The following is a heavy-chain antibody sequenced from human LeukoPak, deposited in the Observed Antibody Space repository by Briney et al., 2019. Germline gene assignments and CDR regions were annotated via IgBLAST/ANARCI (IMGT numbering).Heavy chain of an antibody. CDR1: GGSISSGSYY. V-gene: IGHV4-61*02. Sequence: SETLSLXCTVSGGSISSGSYYWSWIRQPAGKGLEWIGRIYTSGITNYNPSLKSRVTISVDTSKNQFSLKLSSVTAADTAVYYCAAVAGDQNWFDPWGQGTLVTVSS. CDR2: IYTSGIT. CDR3: AAVAGDQNWFDP. D-gene: IGHD6-19*01. J-gene: IGHJ5*02.